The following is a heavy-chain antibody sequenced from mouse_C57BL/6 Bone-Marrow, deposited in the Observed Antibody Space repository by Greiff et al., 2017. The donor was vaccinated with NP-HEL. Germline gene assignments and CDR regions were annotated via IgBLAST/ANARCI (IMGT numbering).Heavy chain of an antibody. D-gene: IGHD2-3*01. V-gene: IGHV5-4*01. CDR2: ISDGGSYT. J-gene: IGHJ3*01. Sequence: EVMLVESGRGLVKPGGFLQLSCPASAFPFSSYAMSWVRQTPEKRLEWVATISDGGSYTSYPVNVKGRFTISRDKAKNNMYLQTSHLKSEDTAMYYCARDGYYGAYWGPGALVTVSA. CDR1: AFPFSSYA. CDR3: ARDGYYGAY.